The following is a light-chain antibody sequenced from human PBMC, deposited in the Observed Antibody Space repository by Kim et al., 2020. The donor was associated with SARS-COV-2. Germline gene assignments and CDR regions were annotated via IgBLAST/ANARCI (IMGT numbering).Light chain of an antibody. V-gene: IGKV3-20*01. CDR2: GAS. J-gene: IGKJ2*01. Sequence: EIVLTQSPGTLSLSPGERTSLSCRASQSVFSNLAWYQQKPGQAPRLLIYGASSRATGIPDRFSGSGSGTDFTLTISRLEPEDFVVYYCQQYVGLPYTFGQGTKLEIK. CDR3: QQYVGLPYT. CDR1: QSVFSN.